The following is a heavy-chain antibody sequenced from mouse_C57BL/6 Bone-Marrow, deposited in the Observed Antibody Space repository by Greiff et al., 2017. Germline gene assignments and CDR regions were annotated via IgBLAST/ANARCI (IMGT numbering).Heavy chain of an antibody. CDR1: GFTFSSYA. Sequence: EVKLMESGGGLVKPGGSLKLSCAASGFTFSSYAMSWVRQTPEKRLEWVATISDGGSYTYYPDNVKGRFTISRDNAKNNLYLQRSHLKSEDTAMYYCARDERFAYWGQGTLVTVSA. V-gene: IGHV5-4*01. CDR3: ARDERFAY. J-gene: IGHJ3*01. CDR2: ISDGGSYT.